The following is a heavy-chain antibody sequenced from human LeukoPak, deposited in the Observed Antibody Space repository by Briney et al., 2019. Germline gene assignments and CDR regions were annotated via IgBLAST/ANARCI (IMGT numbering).Heavy chain of an antibody. J-gene: IGHJ4*03. D-gene: IGHD1-1*01. V-gene: IGHV4-34*01. Sequence: KPSETLSLTCAVYGGSFTGYYWGGIPHSPGRGLHWIAEVNHRGDTNYNPSVKGRVTISVDTSKNQFSLKVTSLTAADTAVYYCARGPTISETGYFDYWGQGTLVTVSS. CDR3: ARGPTISETGYFDY. CDR1: GGSFTGYY. CDR2: VNHRGDT.